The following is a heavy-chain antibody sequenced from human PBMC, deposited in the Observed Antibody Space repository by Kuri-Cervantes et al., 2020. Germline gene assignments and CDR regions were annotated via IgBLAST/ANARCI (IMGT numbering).Heavy chain of an antibody. D-gene: IGHD2-15*01. J-gene: IGHJ4*02. CDR1: GFIFSNSW. CDR3: AKGTPGSVVVAATFDY. CDR2: ISGSGGST. V-gene: IGHV3-23*01. Sequence: GGSLRLSCAASGFIFSNSWMRRVRQAPGKGLEWVSAISGSGGSTYYADSVKGRFTISRDNSKNTLYLQMNSLRAEDTAVYYCAKGTPGSVVVAATFDYWGQGTLVTVSS.